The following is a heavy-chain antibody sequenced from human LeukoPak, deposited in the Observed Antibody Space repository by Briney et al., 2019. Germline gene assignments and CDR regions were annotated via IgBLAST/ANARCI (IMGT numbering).Heavy chain of an antibody. Sequence: TGGSLRLSCAASGFTFSSYAMTWVRQAPGKGLEWVSAVSGSGGSTSYADSARGRFTISRDNSKNTLYLQMNSLRVEDTAKYYCAKNCGGDCGDVYYYNYYGMDVWGQGTTVTVSS. CDR2: VSGSGGST. J-gene: IGHJ6*02. V-gene: IGHV3-23*01. CDR3: AKNCGGDCGDVYYYNYYGMDV. CDR1: GFTFSSYA. D-gene: IGHD2-21*02.